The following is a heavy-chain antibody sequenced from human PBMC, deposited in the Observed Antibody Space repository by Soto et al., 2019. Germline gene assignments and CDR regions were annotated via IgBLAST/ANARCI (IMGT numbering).Heavy chain of an antibody. Sequence: PRGSLRFSCASCVFTFSIYSMTWVRQAPGKGLEWVSYISSSSSTLYYADSVKGRFTISRDNAKNSLYLQMKSLRDEDTAVYYCARDELGSGSQKIYGMDVWGQGTTVTVSS. CDR1: VFTFSIYS. D-gene: IGHD1-26*01. CDR3: ARDELGSGSQKIYGMDV. V-gene: IGHV3-48*02. CDR2: ISSSSSTL. J-gene: IGHJ6*01.